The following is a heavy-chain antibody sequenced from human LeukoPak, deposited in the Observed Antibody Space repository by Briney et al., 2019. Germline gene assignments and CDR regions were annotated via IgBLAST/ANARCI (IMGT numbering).Heavy chain of an antibody. D-gene: IGHD6-19*01. CDR1: GFTFSNYA. V-gene: IGHV3-64*01. CDR2: ISSDGANT. CDR3: ARVASIGYTSGWYGLLDV. Sequence: GGSLRLSRAASGFTFSNYAIHWVRQAPGKRPEYVSAISSDGANTYYANSVKGRFTISRDNSKNTLYLQMGSLRAEDMAVYYCARVASIGYTSGWYGLLDVWGQGTTVTVSS. J-gene: IGHJ6*02.